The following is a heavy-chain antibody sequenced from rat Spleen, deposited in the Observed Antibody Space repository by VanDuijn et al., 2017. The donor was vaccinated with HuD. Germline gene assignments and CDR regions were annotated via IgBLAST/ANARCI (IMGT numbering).Heavy chain of an antibody. J-gene: IGHJ4*01. CDR1: GFSLTSYH. D-gene: IGHD1-9*01. CDR2: IWAGGGT. CDR3: ARDGTTGIFAYVMDG. Sequence: QVQLKESGPGLVQPSQTLSLTCTVSGFSLTSYHVSWVRQPPGKSLVWMGIIWAGGGTNHNSAVQSRLSISRDTSKSQVFLKMNSLQPEDTGTYYCARDGTTGIFAYVMDGWGQGASVTVSS. V-gene: IGHV2-43*01.